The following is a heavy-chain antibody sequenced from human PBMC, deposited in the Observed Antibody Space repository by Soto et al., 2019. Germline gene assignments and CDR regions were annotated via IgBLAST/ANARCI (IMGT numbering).Heavy chain of an antibody. Sequence: PGGSLRLSCAASGFTFDDYGMSWVRQAPGKGLEWVSGINWNGGSTGYADSVKGRFTISSDNSKNSLYLQMNSLRAEDTALYYCAKGQNHYVTDAGFDYWGQGTLVTVSS. V-gene: IGHV3-20*04. CDR2: INWNGGST. J-gene: IGHJ4*02. D-gene: IGHD2-21*02. CDR3: AKGQNHYVTDAGFDY. CDR1: GFTFDDYG.